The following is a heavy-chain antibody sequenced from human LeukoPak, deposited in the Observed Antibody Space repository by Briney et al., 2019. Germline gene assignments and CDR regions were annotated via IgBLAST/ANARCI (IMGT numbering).Heavy chain of an antibody. D-gene: IGHD6-13*01. CDR1: GGSFSGYY. J-gene: IGHJ4*02. CDR2: IYYSGST. Sequence: SETLSLTCAVYGGSFSGYYWSWIRQPPGKGLEWIGYIYYSGSTYYNPSPKSRVTMSVDTSKNQFSLKLTSVTAADTAVYYCARLVGSSWYREVLRGRDYWGQGTLVTVSS. V-gene: IGHV4-34*01. CDR3: ARLVGSSWYREVLRGRDY.